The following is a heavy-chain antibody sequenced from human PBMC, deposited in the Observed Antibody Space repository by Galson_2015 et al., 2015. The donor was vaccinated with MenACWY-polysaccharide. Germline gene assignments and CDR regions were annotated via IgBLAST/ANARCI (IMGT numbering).Heavy chain of an antibody. J-gene: IGHJ3*02. CDR3: ARGASQVGGLASWSFDI. V-gene: IGHV3-53*01. Sequence: SLRLSCAASGFTVSANYMSWVRQAPGRGLEWVSIIYVGRSRHYADSVKGRFTISEDNSENTLYLQMNSLRAEDTAVYYCARGASQVGGLASWSFDIWGPGTMVTVSS. CDR1: GFTVSANY. D-gene: IGHD1-26*01. CDR2: IYVGRSR.